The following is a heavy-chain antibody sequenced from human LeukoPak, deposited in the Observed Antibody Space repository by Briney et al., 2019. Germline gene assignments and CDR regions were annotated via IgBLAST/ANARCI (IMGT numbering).Heavy chain of an antibody. J-gene: IGHJ4*02. CDR3: ARDARVQKWFGELLKTTTYYFDY. D-gene: IGHD3-10*01. V-gene: IGHV4-59*11. CDR1: GGSISSHY. CDR2: IYYSGTT. Sequence: SETLSLTCTVSGGSISSHYWSWLRQPPGKGLEWIGYIYYSGTTSYNPSLKSRVTISVDTSKNQFSLKLSSVTAADTAVYYCARDARVQKWFGELLKTTTYYFDYWGQGTLVTVSS.